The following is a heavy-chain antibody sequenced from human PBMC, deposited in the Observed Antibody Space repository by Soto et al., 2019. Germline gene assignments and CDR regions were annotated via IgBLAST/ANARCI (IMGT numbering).Heavy chain of an antibody. CDR3: ARSIIVVVPAATEYYFDY. Sequence: ETLSLTCTVSGGSISSYYWSWIRQPPGKGLEWIGYIYYSGSTNYNPSLKSRVTISVDTSKNQFSLKLSSVTAADTAVYYCARSIIVVVPAATEYYFDYWGQGTLVTVSS. V-gene: IGHV4-59*01. D-gene: IGHD2-2*01. CDR2: IYYSGST. J-gene: IGHJ4*02. CDR1: GGSISSYY.